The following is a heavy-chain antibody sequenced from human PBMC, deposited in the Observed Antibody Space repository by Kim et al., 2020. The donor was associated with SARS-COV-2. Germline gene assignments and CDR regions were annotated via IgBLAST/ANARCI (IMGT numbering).Heavy chain of an antibody. J-gene: IGHJ4*02. D-gene: IGHD2-2*01. V-gene: IGHV3-7*03. CDR3: ARGSISCCCPADY. CDR2: IKEHGSEK. CDR1: GFTFSSHW. Sequence: GGSLRLSCAASGFTFSSHWMSWVRQAPGKGLEWVANIKEHGSEKYYVDSVKGRFTISRDNAKNSLYLQMNSLRAEDTAVYYCARGSISCCCPADYWGQGILVTVSS.